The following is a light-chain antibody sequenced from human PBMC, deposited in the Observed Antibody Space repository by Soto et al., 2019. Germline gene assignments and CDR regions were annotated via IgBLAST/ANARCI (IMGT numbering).Light chain of an antibody. CDR1: ESVHRN. J-gene: IGKJ3*01. CDR2: YAS. V-gene: IGKV3-15*01. Sequence: EMVMTQSPATLSVSPGERVTLSCRASESVHRNLAWYQQKPGQVPSLLIYYASTRSTGVPDRCTGSGSGTEFTLTISSLQSEDFGVYHCQHYSNWPPTFGPGTKVEIK. CDR3: QHYSNWPPT.